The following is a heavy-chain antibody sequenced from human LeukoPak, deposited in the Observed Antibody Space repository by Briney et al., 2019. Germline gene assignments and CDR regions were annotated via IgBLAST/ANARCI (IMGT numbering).Heavy chain of an antibody. D-gene: IGHD5/OR15-5a*01. J-gene: IGHJ4*02. Sequence: ASVKVSCKASGYTLTGYYMHWVRQAPGQGLEWMGWINPNSGGTNYAQKFQGRVTMTRDTSISTAYMELSRLRSDDTAVYYCAGSRDANLNFDYWGQGTLVTVSS. V-gene: IGHV1-2*02. CDR1: GYTLTGYY. CDR3: AGSRDANLNFDY. CDR2: INPNSGGT.